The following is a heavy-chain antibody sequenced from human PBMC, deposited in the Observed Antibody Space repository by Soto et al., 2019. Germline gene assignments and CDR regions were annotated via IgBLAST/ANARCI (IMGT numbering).Heavy chain of an antibody. D-gene: IGHD3-16*01. Sequence: SETLSLTCSVSGGSISNYYWTWIRQPPGKGLEWIGDIHYRGSTNVNPSLKSRLTMSVDTSKNQFSLNLKSVIAADTAVYFCARHRYVTRSCDMWGQGTMVTVSS. CDR1: GGSISNYY. CDR2: IHYRGST. V-gene: IGHV4-59*08. J-gene: IGHJ3*02. CDR3: ARHRYVTRSCDM.